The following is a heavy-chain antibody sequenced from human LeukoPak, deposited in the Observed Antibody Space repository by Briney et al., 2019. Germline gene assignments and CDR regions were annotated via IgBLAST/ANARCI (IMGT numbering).Heavy chain of an antibody. CDR1: GGSISSGGYY. Sequence: SETLSLTCTVSGGSISSGGYYWSWVRQHPGTGLEWLGYIYYSGSTYYNPSLKSRVTISVDTSKNQFSLKLSSVTAADTAVYYCARGSFCSSTSCYIFDYWGQGTLVTVSS. V-gene: IGHV4-31*03. CDR3: ARGSFCSSTSCYIFDY. J-gene: IGHJ4*02. CDR2: IYYSGST. D-gene: IGHD2-2*01.